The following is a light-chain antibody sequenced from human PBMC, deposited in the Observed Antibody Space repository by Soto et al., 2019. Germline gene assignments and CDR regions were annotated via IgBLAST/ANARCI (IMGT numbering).Light chain of an antibody. Sequence: LAQPASVSGSPGQSITISCTGTSSDVGAYNYVSWYQQHPGKAPKLMIYEVNSRPSGVSNRFSGSKSGITASLTISGLQAEDEGDYYCSSYASTSTAVFGTGTKVTVL. CDR2: EVN. CDR3: SSYASTSTAV. J-gene: IGLJ1*01. V-gene: IGLV2-14*01. CDR1: SSDVGAYNY.